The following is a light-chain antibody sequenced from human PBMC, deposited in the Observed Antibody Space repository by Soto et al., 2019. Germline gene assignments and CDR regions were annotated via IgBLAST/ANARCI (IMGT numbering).Light chain of an antibody. CDR2: RNN. CDR3: AAWDASRGSWV. J-gene: IGLJ3*02. CDR1: SSNTGRNY. Sequence: QSVLTQPPSASGTPGQRVTISCSGSSSNTGRNYVYWFQQLPGTVPKALIYRNNQRPSGVPDRFSGYKSGTSASLAISGLRSEDEADSYCAAWDASRGSWVFGGGTTLTVL. V-gene: IGLV1-47*01.